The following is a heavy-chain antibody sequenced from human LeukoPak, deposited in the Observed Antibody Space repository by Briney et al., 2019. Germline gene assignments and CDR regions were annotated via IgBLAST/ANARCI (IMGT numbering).Heavy chain of an antibody. Sequence: QTGGSLRLSCAASGFTFSSYSMNWVRQAPGKGLEWVSYISSSSSTIYYADSMKGRFTISRDNSKNTLYLQMNSLRAEDTAVYYCASVNCSSTSCYRLPFAFDIWGQGTMVTVSS. CDR1: GFTFSSYS. V-gene: IGHV3-48*01. CDR2: ISSSSSTI. J-gene: IGHJ3*02. D-gene: IGHD2-2*02. CDR3: ASVNCSSTSCYRLPFAFDI.